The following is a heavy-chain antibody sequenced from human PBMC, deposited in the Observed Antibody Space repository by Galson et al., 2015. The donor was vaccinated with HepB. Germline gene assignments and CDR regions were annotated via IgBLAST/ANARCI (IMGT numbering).Heavy chain of an antibody. CDR2: IISIFGTA. Sequence: SVKVSCKASGGTFSSYAISWVRQAPGQGLEWMGGIISIFGTANYAQKFQGRVTITADESTSTAYMELSSLRSEDTAVYYCARDSGQPTAGNYFDYWGQGTLVTVSS. V-gene: IGHV1-69*13. J-gene: IGHJ4*02. CDR3: ARDSGQPTAGNYFDY. CDR1: GGTFSSYA. D-gene: IGHD3-10*01.